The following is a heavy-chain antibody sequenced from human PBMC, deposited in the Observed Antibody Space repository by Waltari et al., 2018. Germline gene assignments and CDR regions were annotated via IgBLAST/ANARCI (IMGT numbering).Heavy chain of an antibody. CDR2: INPDGSIT. CDR1: GFMFSSYW. J-gene: IGHJ4*02. Sequence: EVQPVESGGGLVQPGGSLRLSCAASGFMFSSYWMHWVRQAPGKGLVSVSNINPDGSITRYADSVKGRFTISRDNAKNTLFLQMNSLRGEDTAVYYCVMYSSTFLGDCWGQGTLVNVSS. V-gene: IGHV3-74*01. CDR3: VMYSSTFLGDC. D-gene: IGHD6-13*01.